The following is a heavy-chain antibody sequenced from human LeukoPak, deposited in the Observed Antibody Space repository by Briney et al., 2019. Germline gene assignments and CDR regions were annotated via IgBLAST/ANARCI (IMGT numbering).Heavy chain of an antibody. D-gene: IGHD5-12*01. J-gene: IGHJ4*02. V-gene: IGHV4-59*08. CDR2: IYYSGST. Sequence: SETLSLTCTVSGGSISSYYWSWIRQPPGKGLEWIGYIYYSGSTNYNPSLKSRVTISVDTSKNQFSLKLSSVTAADTAVYYCARLGVSGYDYDYWGQGTQVTVSS. CDR1: GGSISSYY. CDR3: ARLGVSGYDYDY.